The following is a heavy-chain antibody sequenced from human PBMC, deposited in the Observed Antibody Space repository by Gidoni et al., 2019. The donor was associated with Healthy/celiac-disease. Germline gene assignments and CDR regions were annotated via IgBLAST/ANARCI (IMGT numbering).Heavy chain of an antibody. CDR1: GYSIRSGYY. CDR3: AREGGGIAARSLVDY. D-gene: IGHD6-6*01. V-gene: IGHV4-38-2*02. Sequence: QVQLQESGPGLVKPSETLSLTCAVSGYSIRSGYYWGWIRQPPGKGLEWIGSIYHSGSTYYNPSLKSRVTISVDTSKNQFSLKLSSVTAADTAVYYCAREGGGIAARSLVDYWGQGTLVTVSS. J-gene: IGHJ4*02. CDR2: IYHSGST.